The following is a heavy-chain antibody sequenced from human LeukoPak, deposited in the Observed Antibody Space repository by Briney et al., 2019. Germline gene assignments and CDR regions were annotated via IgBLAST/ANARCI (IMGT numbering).Heavy chain of an antibody. V-gene: IGHV4-39*01. D-gene: IGHD1-26*01. Sequence: PLETLSLTCTVSAGSISSRNHYWGWIRQPPGKGLEWIGSIYFIGTNYYNPSLKSRVTISVDTSKNQLSLKLSSVTAADTALYYCARQVGATTLIDSWGQGTLVTVSS. CDR2: IYFIGTN. CDR3: ARQVGATTLIDS. J-gene: IGHJ4*02. CDR1: AGSISSRNHY.